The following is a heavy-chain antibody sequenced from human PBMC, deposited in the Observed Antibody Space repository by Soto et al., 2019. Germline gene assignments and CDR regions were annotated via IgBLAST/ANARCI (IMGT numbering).Heavy chain of an antibody. D-gene: IGHD1-1*01. CDR2: IHYTGST. Sequence: SETLSLTCTVSGGSMSRYYWTWIRHPPGKGLEWIGNIHYTGSTNYNPSLKSRVTILLGTSTSQFSLKVSSVTAADTAVYYCARDLTISSTDGPLDPWGHGTLVTVSS. CDR1: GGSMSRYY. CDR3: ARDLTISSTDGPLDP. V-gene: IGHV4-59*01. J-gene: IGHJ5*02.